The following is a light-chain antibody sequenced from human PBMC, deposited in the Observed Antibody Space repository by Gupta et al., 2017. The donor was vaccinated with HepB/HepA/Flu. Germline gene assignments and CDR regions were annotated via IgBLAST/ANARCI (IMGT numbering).Light chain of an antibody. V-gene: IGKV3-20*01. CDR3: QQYGSSPGT. CDR2: GAS. J-gene: IGKJ1*01. Sequence: EIVLTQSPGTLSWFPGERATLSCRASQSVSSSYLPWYQQTPGQAPRLQLYGASSRSTSTPDRFSGGGSGTDFPLTIGRLDLEALAVYYCQQYGSSPGTFGQGTKVEIK. CDR1: QSVSSSY.